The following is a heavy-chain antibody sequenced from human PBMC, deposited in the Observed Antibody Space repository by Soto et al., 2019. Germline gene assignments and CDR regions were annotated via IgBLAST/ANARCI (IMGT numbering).Heavy chain of an antibody. CDR2: ILRDGSDK. V-gene: IGHV3-33*01. J-gene: IGHJ4*02. D-gene: IGHD4-17*01. CDR1: GFSFSSYG. Sequence: QVQLVESGGGVVQPGRSLRLSCAASGFSFSSYGMHWVRQAPGKGLEWVAVILRDGSDKDYTDAVKGRFTISRDNSKNTLYVEMNSLRAEDTVVYYCARDDDYGDNGLDYWGQGTLVTVSS. CDR3: ARDDDYGDNGLDY.